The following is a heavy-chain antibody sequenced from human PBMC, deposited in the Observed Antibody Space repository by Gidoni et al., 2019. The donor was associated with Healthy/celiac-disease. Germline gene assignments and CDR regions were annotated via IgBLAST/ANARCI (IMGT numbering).Heavy chain of an antibody. V-gene: IGHV3-9*01. D-gene: IGHD2-2*01. J-gene: IGHJ6*02. Sequence: EVQLVESGGGLVQPGGSLILPCADSGLTFDAYAMHWVRQAPGKGLEWVSDISGNSGSIGYADSVKGRFTISRDNAKNSLYLQMNSLRAEDTALYYCAKDIVVVPADGGYGMDVWGQGTTVTVSS. CDR2: ISGNSGSI. CDR3: AKDIVVVPADGGYGMDV. CDR1: GLTFDAYA.